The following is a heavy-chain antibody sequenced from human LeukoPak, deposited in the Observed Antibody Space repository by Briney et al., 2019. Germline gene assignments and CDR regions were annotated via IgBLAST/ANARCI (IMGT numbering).Heavy chain of an antibody. Sequence: GGSLRLSCAASGFTFSDYYMSWIRQAPGKGLEWVSYISSSGSTIYYADSVKGRFTISRDNAKNSLYLQMNSLRAEDTAVYYCARVRRRGYYGSGTQGWFDPWGQGTLVTVSS. V-gene: IGHV3-11*04. J-gene: IGHJ5*02. CDR2: ISSSGSTI. CDR1: GFTFSDYY. D-gene: IGHD3-10*01. CDR3: ARVRRRGYYGSGTQGWFDP.